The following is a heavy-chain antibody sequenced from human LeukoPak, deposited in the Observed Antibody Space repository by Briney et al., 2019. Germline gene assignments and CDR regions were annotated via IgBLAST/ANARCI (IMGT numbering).Heavy chain of an antibody. D-gene: IGHD5-18*01. CDR2: ISSSSSYI. CDR3: ARSGDTAMVTGHLEY. V-gene: IGHV3-21*01. CDR1: GFTFSSYS. Sequence: GGSLRLSCAASGFTFSSYSMNWVRQAPGKGLEWVSSISSSSSYIYYADSVKGRFTISRDNAKNSLYLQMNSLRAEDTAVYYCARSGDTAMVTGHLEYWGQGTLVTVSS. J-gene: IGHJ4*02.